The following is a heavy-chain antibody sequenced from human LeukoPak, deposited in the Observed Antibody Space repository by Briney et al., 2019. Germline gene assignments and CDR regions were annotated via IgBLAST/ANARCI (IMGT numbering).Heavy chain of an antibody. CDR1: GFTFSSYA. CDR3: AEVGDYYGSGKYSNFDY. V-gene: IGHV3-23*01. CDR2: ISGSGSTT. D-gene: IGHD3-10*01. Sequence: PGGSLRLSCAASGFTFSSYAMSWVRQAPGKGLEWVSAISGSGSTTYYADSVKGRFTISRDNSKNTLYLQMSSLRAEDTAVYYCAEVGDYYGSGKYSNFDYWGQGTLVTVSS. J-gene: IGHJ4*02.